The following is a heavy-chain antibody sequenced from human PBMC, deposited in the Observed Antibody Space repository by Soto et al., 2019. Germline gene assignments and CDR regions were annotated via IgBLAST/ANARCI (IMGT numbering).Heavy chain of an antibody. D-gene: IGHD6-25*01. V-gene: IGHV3-23*01. CDR3: AKVGYRYYFDY. Sequence: PGGSLRLSCAASGFTFSNYAMNWVRQAPGKGLEWVSAISGSGGTTYYADSVKGRFTMSRDNSKNTLYLQMNSLRADDTAVYYCAKVGYRYYFDYWGQGTLVTVSS. CDR2: ISGSGGTT. J-gene: IGHJ4*02. CDR1: GFTFSNYA.